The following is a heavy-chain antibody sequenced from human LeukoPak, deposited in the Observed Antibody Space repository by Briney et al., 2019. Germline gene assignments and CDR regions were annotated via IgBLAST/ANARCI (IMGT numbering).Heavy chain of an antibody. CDR3: AKELQWLDYFDY. D-gene: IGHD6-19*01. V-gene: IGHV3-23*01. CDR1: GFTVGGDY. Sequence: GGSLRLSCAASGFTVGGDYLSWVRQAPGKGLEWVSAISGSGGSTYYADSVKGRFTISRDNSKNTLYLQMNSLRAEDTAVYYCAKELQWLDYFDYWGQGTLVTVSS. CDR2: ISGSGGST. J-gene: IGHJ4*02.